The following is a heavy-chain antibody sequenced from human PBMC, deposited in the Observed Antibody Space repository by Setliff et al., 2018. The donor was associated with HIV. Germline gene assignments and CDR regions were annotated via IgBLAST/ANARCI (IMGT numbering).Heavy chain of an antibody. CDR1: GFTFGDYA. J-gene: IGHJ2*01. Sequence: PGGSLRLSCTASGFTFGDYAMSWVRQAPGKGLEWVGFIRSKAYGGTTEYAASVKGRFTISRDDSRGIVYLQMNSLKAEDTAIYYCTRVYYSFWSGYFLYWYFDLWGRGTMVTVSS. V-gene: IGHV3-49*04. D-gene: IGHD3-3*01. CDR2: IRSKAYGGTT. CDR3: TRVYYSFWSGYFLYWYFDL.